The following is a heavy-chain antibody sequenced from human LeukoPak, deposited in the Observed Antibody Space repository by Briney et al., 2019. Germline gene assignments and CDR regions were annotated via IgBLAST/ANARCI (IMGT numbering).Heavy chain of an antibody. Sequence: GGSLRLSCAASGFTFSDYYMSWIRQAPGKGLEWVSYIRSSGSTIYYADSVKGRFTISRDNAKNSLYLQMNSLRAEDTAVYYCARSARRASTEYFQHWGQGTLVTVSS. CDR3: ARSARRASTEYFQH. J-gene: IGHJ1*01. CDR2: IRSSGSTI. CDR1: GFTFSDYY. V-gene: IGHV3-11*01. D-gene: IGHD6-6*01.